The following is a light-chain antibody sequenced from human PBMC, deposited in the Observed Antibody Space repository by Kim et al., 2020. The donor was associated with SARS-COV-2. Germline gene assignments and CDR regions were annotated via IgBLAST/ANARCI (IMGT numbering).Light chain of an antibody. V-gene: IGLV3-1*01. CDR1: NLGDKY. CDR2: QDT. J-gene: IGLJ2*01. CDR3: QSWDSNTALV. Sequence: VSPGQTASITCSGDNLGDKYTCWYQQKPGQSPVMVIYQDTKRPSGIPERFSGSNSGNTATLTISGTQALDEADYYCQSWDSNTALVFGGGTKLTVL.